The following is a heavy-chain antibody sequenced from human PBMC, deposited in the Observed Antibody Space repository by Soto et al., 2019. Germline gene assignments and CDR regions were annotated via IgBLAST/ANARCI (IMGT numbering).Heavy chain of an antibody. CDR2: ISPTSEYI. D-gene: IGHD5-18*01. CDR1: GFSFSRHS. CDR3: AKSGYNFGYGHYYFDY. J-gene: IGHJ4*02. V-gene: IGHV3-21*01. Sequence: PVGSLRLSCAASGFSFSRHSMNWVRQAPGKGLEWVSSISPTSEYIYHADSVKGRFTISRDNAKNTVYLQMNSLRAEDTAVYSCAKSGYNFGYGHYYFDYWGQGTLVTVSS.